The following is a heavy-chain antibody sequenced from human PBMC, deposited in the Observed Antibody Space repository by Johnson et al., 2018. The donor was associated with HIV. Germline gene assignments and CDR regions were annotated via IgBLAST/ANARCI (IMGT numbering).Heavy chain of an antibody. CDR3: ARVALDAFDI. CDR2: IGTAGDT. J-gene: IGHJ3*02. CDR1: RFTFSNYD. V-gene: IGHV3-13*01. Sequence: VQLVESGGDLVQPGGSLRLSCAASRFTFSNYDMHWVRQATGKGLEWVSAIGTAGDTYYPGSVKGRFTISRENVKNSLYLQMNSLRAGDTAVYYCARVALDAFDIWGQGTMVTVSA. D-gene: IGHD5-12*01.